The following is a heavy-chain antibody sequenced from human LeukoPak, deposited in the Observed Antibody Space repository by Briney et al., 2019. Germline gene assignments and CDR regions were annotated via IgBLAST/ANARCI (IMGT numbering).Heavy chain of an antibody. CDR2: ISGSGGST. V-gene: IGHV3-23*01. D-gene: IGHD3-9*01. Sequence: AGGSLRLSCAASGFTFSSYAMSWVRQAPGKGLEWVSAISGSGGSTYYADSVKGRFTISRDNSKNTLYLQMNSLRAEDTAVYYCAKDPHSLYNIVLRYFDWSKELYYFDYWGQGTLVTVSS. J-gene: IGHJ4*02. CDR3: AKDPHSLYNIVLRYFDWSKELYYFDY. CDR1: GFTFSSYA.